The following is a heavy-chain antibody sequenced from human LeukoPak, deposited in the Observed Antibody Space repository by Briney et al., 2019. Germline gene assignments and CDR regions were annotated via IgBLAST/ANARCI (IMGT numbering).Heavy chain of an antibody. Sequence: SETLSLTCTVSGGSISSYYWSWIRQPPGKGLEWIGYIYYSGSTNYNPSLKSRVTISVDTSKNQFSLKLSSVTAADTAVYYCARFPSIVVVPAAMRDWFDPWGQGTLVAVSS. D-gene: IGHD2-2*01. CDR1: GGSISSYY. J-gene: IGHJ5*02. CDR3: ARFPSIVVVPAAMRDWFDP. CDR2: IYYSGST. V-gene: IGHV4-59*08.